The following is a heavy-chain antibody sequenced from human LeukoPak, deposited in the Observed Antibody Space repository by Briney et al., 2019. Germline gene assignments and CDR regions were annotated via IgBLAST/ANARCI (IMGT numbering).Heavy chain of an antibody. CDR1: GGSISRYY. D-gene: IGHD1-26*01. J-gene: IGHJ3*01. Sequence: SETLSLTCNVSGGSISRYYWSWIRQPPGKGLEWIGYIYYSGGTNYNPSLKSRVTISVDTSKNQFSLRLTSVTAADTAVYYCARERVGASGGAFDFWGQGTMVTVSS. CDR3: ARERVGASGGAFDF. V-gene: IGHV4-59*01. CDR2: IYYSGGT.